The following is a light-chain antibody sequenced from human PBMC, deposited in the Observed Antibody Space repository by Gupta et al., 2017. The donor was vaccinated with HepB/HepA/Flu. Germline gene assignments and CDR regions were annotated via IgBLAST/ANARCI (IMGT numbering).Light chain of an antibody. CDR2: GAS. CDR1: QSVRSSF. J-gene: IGKJ2*01. Sequence: EIVLTQSPGTLSLSPGERATLSCRASQSVRSSFLAWYQQKPGQAPRLLNYGASRRATGIPDRFSGSGSGTDFTLTISRLEPEDFAVYYCQQYDSSPYTFGQGTKLEI. V-gene: IGKV3-20*01. CDR3: QQYDSSPYT.